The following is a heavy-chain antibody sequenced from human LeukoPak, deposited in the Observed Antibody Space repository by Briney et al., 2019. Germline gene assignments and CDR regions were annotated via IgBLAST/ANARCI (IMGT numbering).Heavy chain of an antibody. Sequence: ASVKVSCKASGYTFTRYAMNWVRQAPGQGLEWMGWMNPNSGNTGYAQKFQGRVTITRNTSISTAYMELSSLRSEDTAVYYCARGRGLGYYDFWSGYLNPYYYYYMDVWGKGTTVTVSS. V-gene: IGHV1-8*03. D-gene: IGHD3-3*01. J-gene: IGHJ6*03. CDR1: GYTFTRYA. CDR3: ARGRGLGYYDFWSGYLNPYYYYYMDV. CDR2: MNPNSGNT.